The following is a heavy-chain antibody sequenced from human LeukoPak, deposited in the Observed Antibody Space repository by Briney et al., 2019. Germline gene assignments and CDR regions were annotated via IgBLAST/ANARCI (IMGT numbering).Heavy chain of an antibody. D-gene: IGHD3-3*01. CDR3: ARGGDFWSGYKTHEYGLDV. Sequence: PGRSLRLSCAVSGFTFSSYAMHWVRQAPGKGLEWVAVISYDGSKKYHADSVKGRFTISRDNSNKMQYLEMDSLRADDTAVYYCARGGDFWSGYKTHEYGLDVWGQGTTVTVSS. CDR2: ISYDGSKK. J-gene: IGHJ6*02. V-gene: IGHV3-30-3*01. CDR1: GFTFSSYA.